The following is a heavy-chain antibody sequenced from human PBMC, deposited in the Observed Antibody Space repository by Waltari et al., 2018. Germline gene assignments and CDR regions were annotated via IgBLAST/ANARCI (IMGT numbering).Heavy chain of an antibody. CDR1: GGSISSGLW. V-gene: IGHV4-4*02. J-gene: IGHJ4*02. D-gene: IGHD3-16*02. CDR2: IFPGGSS. Sequence: QVQLQESGPGLVKPSGTLSLTSVVSGGSISSGLWYSWIRQPPGKGLEWIGEIFPGGSSNYNPSLKSRVTMSVDNFKNQFSLELTSVTAADTAVYHCARDRGGLSYSYDFWGQGTLVTVSS. CDR3: ARDRGGLSYSYDF.